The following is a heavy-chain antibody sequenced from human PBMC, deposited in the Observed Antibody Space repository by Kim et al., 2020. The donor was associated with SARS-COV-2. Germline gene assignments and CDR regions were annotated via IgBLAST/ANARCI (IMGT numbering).Heavy chain of an antibody. CDR1: GGSISSSCYY. J-gene: IGHJ4*02. V-gene: IGHV4-39*02. D-gene: IGHD5-12*01. CDR2: IYYSGST. CDR3: ARERSGYDISEKRPFDY. Sequence: SETLSLTCTVSGGSISSSCYYWGWIRQPPGKGLEWIGSIYYSGSTYYNPSLKSRITISVDTSKNQFSLKLSSVNAADTAVYYCARERSGYDISEKRPFDYWGQGTLVTFSS.